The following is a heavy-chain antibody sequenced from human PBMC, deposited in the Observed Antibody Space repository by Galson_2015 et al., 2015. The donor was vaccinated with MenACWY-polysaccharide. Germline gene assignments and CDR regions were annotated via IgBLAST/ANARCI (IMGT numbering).Heavy chain of an antibody. V-gene: IGHV3-23*01. CDR2: ISGSGDSR. CDR1: GFTFSNYA. Sequence: SLRLSCAASGFTFSNYAMSWVRQAPGKGLEWVSTISGSGDSRYSADSVKGRFTISRDNSKNTLYLQMNSLRAEDTAVYYCAKSASDSGGYLNAFDIWGQGTVVTVSS. J-gene: IGHJ3*02. CDR3: AKSASDSGGYLNAFDI. D-gene: IGHD1-26*01.